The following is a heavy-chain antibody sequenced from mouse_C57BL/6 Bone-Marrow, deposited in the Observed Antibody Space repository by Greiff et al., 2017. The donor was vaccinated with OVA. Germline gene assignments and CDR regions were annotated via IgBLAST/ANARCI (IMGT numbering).Heavy chain of an antibody. CDR3: ARRGIITTVVATGAMDY. CDR1: GFTFSSYG. D-gene: IGHD1-1*01. Sequence: EVKLMESGGDLVKPGGSLKLSCAASGFTFSSYGMSWVRQTPDKRLEWVATISSGGSYNYYPDSVKGRFTISRDNAKNTLYLQMSSLKTEDTAMYYCARRGIITTVVATGAMDYWGQGTSVTVSS. CDR2: ISSGGSYN. V-gene: IGHV5-6*02. J-gene: IGHJ4*01.